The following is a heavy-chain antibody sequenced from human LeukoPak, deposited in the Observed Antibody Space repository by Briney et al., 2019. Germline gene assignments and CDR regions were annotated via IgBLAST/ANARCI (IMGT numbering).Heavy chain of an antibody. CDR1: GFTFSSYA. J-gene: IGHJ4*02. Sequence: PGGSLRLSCAASGFTFSSYAMHWVRQAPGKGLEWVAVISYDGSNKYYADSVKGRFTISRDNSKNTLYLQMNSLRAEDTAVYYCARDPNYYDSSGYLGLFDYWGQGTLVTVSS. V-gene: IGHV3-30-3*01. CDR2: ISYDGSNK. D-gene: IGHD3-22*01. CDR3: ARDPNYYDSSGYLGLFDY.